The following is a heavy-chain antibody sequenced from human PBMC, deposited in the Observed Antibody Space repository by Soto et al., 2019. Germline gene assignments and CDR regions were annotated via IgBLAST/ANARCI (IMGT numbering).Heavy chain of an antibody. CDR3: ARDYSNKGFDY. CDR2: ISGSGTAI. V-gene: IGHV3-11*01. J-gene: IGHJ4*01. D-gene: IGHD4-4*01. CDR1: GFALIDY. Sequence: QVQLVESGGGLVRPGGSLRLSCTASGFALIDYMSWIRQAPGRGLECVSYISGSGTAIYTADSVKGRFTVSKDDAKNSRYLQMNSLTAEDTAVYYCARDYSNKGFDYWGHGTLVTVSS.